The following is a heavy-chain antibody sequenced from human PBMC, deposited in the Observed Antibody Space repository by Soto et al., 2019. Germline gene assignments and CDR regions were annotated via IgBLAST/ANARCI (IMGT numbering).Heavy chain of an antibody. D-gene: IGHD2-15*01. CDR1: GFRLSDSA. CDR2: LTVTGDSA. CDR3: AKNGCSYPACYPYYYYVDV. J-gene: IGHJ6*03. V-gene: IGHV3-23*01. Sequence: EAQLLESGGGLVQPGGSLRLSCAASGFRLSDSAVSWVRQPPGKGLEWVSSLTVTGDSAFYSDSVKGRFTISRDISKSTLYLQMNSLRAEDTAVYYCAKNGCSYPACYPYYYYVDVWGRGTTVTVSS.